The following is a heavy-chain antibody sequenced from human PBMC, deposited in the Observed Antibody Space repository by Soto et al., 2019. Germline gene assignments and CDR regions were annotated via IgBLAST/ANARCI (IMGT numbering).Heavy chain of an antibody. J-gene: IGHJ6*02. V-gene: IGHV5-51*01. CDR1: GYSFTSYW. CDR3: ARQAVVTYYYYYGMDV. Sequence: GESLKISCKGSGYSFTSYWSGWVRQMPGKGLEWMGIIYPGDSDTRYSPSFQGQVTISADKSISTAYLQWSSLKASDTAMYYCARQAVVTYYYYYGMDVWGQGTTVTVSS. CDR2: IYPGDSDT. D-gene: IGHD2-15*01.